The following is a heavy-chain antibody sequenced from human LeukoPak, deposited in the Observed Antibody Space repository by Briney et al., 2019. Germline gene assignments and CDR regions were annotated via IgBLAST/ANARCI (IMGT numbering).Heavy chain of an antibody. CDR2: IIPIFGTA. CDR3: ASQGSRDGYNYPLFR. Sequence: ASVKVSCKASGGTFSSYAISWVRQAPGQGLEWMGGIIPIFGTANYAQKFQGRVTITTDESTSPAYMELSSLRSEDTAVYYCASQGSRDGYNYPLFRWGQGTLVTVSS. V-gene: IGHV1-69*05. J-gene: IGHJ4*02. CDR1: GGTFSSYA. D-gene: IGHD5-24*01.